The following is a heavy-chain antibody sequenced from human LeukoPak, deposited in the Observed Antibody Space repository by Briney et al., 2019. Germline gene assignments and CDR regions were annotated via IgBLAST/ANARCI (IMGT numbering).Heavy chain of an antibody. V-gene: IGHV3-23*01. CDR3: AKSNYFDSGGYYFFDY. CDR1: GFTFSKYA. Sequence: PGGSLRLSCAASGFTFSKYAMTWVRQAPGKGLEWVSGISVSGGSTNYADSVKGRFTISRDNSKNTPYLQMNSLRAEDTAVYYCAKSNYFDSGGYYFFDYWGQGTLVTVSS. D-gene: IGHD3-22*01. CDR2: ISVSGGST. J-gene: IGHJ4*02.